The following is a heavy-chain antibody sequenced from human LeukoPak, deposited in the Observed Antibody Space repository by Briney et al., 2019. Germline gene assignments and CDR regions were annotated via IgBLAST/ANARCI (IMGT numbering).Heavy chain of an antibody. CDR2: IYYSGST. CDR1: GGSISSSSYY. V-gene: IGHV4-39*01. Sequence: SETLSLTCTVSGGSISSSSYYWGWIRQPPGKGLEWIGSIYYSGSTYYNPSLKSRVTISVDTSKNQFSLKLSSVTAADTAVYYCARLLVGQWELRGLFDYWGQGTLVTVSS. D-gene: IGHD1-26*01. CDR3: ARLLVGQWELRGLFDY. J-gene: IGHJ4*02.